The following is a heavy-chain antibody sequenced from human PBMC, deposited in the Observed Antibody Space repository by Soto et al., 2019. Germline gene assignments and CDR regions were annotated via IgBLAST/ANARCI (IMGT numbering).Heavy chain of an antibody. CDR2: IYYSGST. J-gene: IGHJ4*02. D-gene: IGHD3-10*02. V-gene: IGHV4-59*01. CDR1: GGSISSYY. CDR3: ARGPAVRGAEYYFNY. Sequence: SETLSLTCTVSGGSISSYYWSWIRQPPGKGLEWIGYIYYSGSTNYNPSLKSRVTISIDTSKNQFSLKLSSVTAADTAVYYCARGPAVRGAEYYFNYWGQGILVTVSS.